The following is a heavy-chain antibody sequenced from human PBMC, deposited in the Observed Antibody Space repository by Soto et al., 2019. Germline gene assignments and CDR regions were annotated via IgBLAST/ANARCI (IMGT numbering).Heavy chain of an antibody. CDR2: INHSGST. CDR1: GGSFSGYY. Sequence: SETLSLTCAVYGGSFSGYYWSWIRQPPGKGLEWIVEINHSGSTNYNPSLKSRVTISVDTSKNQFSLKLSSVTAADTAVYYCARGRGGRHYWGQGTMVTVSS. D-gene: IGHD3-10*01. CDR3: ARGRGGRHY. V-gene: IGHV4-34*01. J-gene: IGHJ4*03.